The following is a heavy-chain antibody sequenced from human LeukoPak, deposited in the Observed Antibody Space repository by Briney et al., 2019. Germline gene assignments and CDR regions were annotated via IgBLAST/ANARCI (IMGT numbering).Heavy chain of an antibody. V-gene: IGHV4-31*03. CDR1: GGSISSGGYY. CDR3: ARHSRLRGYSYGRTEYYFDY. CDR2: IYYSGST. D-gene: IGHD5-18*01. Sequence: SQTLSLTCTVSGGSISSGGYYWSWIRQHPGKGLEWIGYIYYSGSTNYNPSLKSRVTISVDTSKNQFSLKLSSVTAADTAVYYCARHSRLRGYSYGRTEYYFDYWGQGTLVTVSS. J-gene: IGHJ4*02.